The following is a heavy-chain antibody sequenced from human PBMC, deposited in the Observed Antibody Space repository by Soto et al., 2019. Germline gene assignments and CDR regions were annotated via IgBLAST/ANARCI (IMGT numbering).Heavy chain of an antibody. D-gene: IGHD1-7*01. CDR1: GFTFGDYA. Sequence: GGSLRLSCTASGFTFGDYAMSWFRQAPGKGLEWVGFIRSKAYGGTTEYAASVKGRFTISRDDSKSIAYLQMNSLKTEDTAVYYCTRGTQYWNYEDYFDYWGQGTLVTVSS. V-gene: IGHV3-49*03. CDR3: TRGTQYWNYEDYFDY. CDR2: IRSKAYGGTT. J-gene: IGHJ4*02.